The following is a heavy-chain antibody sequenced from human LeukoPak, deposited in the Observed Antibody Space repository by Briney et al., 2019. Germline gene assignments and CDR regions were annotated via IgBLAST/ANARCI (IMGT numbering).Heavy chain of an antibody. CDR1: GGSISSYY. J-gene: IGHJ6*03. V-gene: IGHV4-4*07. D-gene: IGHD6-25*01. CDR3: ARVSPSGYYYMDV. CDR2: IDNSGST. Sequence: SETLSLTCTVSGGSISSYYWSWIRQPAGKGLEWIGRIDNSGSTNYNPSLKSRVTISVDKSKNQFSLKVSSVTAADTAVYYCARVSPSGYYYMDVWGKGTTVTVSS.